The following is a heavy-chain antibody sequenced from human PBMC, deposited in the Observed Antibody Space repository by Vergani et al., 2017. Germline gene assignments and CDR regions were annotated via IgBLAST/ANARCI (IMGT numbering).Heavy chain of an antibody. Sequence: EVQLVESGGGLVQPGGSLRLSCAASGFTFSSYWMSWVRQAPGKGLEWVANIKQDGSEKYYVDSVKGRFTISRDNAKNSLYLQMNSLRAEDTAVYYCARADPVDTAMVAGEYYYYYGMDVWGQGTTVTVSS. J-gene: IGHJ6*02. D-gene: IGHD5-18*01. CDR2: IKQDGSEK. CDR1: GFTFSSYW. CDR3: ARADPVDTAMVAGEYYYYYGMDV. V-gene: IGHV3-7*01.